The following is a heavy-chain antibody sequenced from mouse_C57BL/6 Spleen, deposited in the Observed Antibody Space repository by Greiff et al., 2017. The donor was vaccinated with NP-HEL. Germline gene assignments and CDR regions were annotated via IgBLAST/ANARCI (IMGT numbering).Heavy chain of an antibody. CDR3: ARSGFTTVVATSYFDY. CDR2: INPSNGGT. J-gene: IGHJ2*01. V-gene: IGHV1-53*01. Sequence: QVQLQQSGTELVKPGASVKLSCKASGYTFTSYWMHWVKQRPGQGLEWIGNINPSNGGTNYNEKFKSKATLTVDKSSSTAYMQLSSLTSEDSAVYYCARSGFTTVVATSYFDYWGQGTTLTVSS. CDR1: GYTFTSYW. D-gene: IGHD1-1*01.